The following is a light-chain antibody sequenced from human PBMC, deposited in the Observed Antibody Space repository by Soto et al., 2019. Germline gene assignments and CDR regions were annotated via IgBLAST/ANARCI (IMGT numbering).Light chain of an antibody. CDR2: GNS. V-gene: IGLV1-40*01. J-gene: IGLJ1*01. CDR1: SSNIGNNY. CDR3: QSYDSSLSVPYV. Sequence: QSVLTQPPSVSAAPGQKVTISCSGSSSNIGNNYVSWYQQLPGTAPKLLIYGNSNRPSGVPDRFSGSKSGTSASLAITGLQAEDEADYYCQSYDSSLSVPYVFGTGTKVTVL.